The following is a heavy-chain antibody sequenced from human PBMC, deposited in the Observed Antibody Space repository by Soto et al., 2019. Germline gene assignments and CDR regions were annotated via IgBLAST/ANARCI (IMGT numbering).Heavy chain of an antibody. CDR1: GFTFSSYA. D-gene: IGHD2-8*01. Sequence: EVQLLESGGGLVQPGGSLRLSCAASGFTFSSYAMSWVRQAPGKGLEWVSAISGSGGSTYYADSVTRRFTISRDNSKNTMDLQMKSLRAEDTAVYYCAKQTTPSGDGVDDYWGQGTLVTVSS. V-gene: IGHV3-23*01. J-gene: IGHJ4*02. CDR2: ISGSGGST. CDR3: AKQTTPSGDGVDDY.